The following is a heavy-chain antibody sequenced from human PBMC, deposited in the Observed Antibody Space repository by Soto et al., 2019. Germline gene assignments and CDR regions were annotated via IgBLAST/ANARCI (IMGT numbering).Heavy chain of an antibody. V-gene: IGHV4-39*01. J-gene: IGHJ5*02. CDR2: IYYSGTT. Sequence: QLQLQESGPGLVKPSETLSLTCTVSGGSIRSSSYYWGWIRQPPGKGLEWIGSIYYSGTTDYNPSLRSRVIISVDTSKNQFSLKVSSVTAADTAVYYCARVNLIPTYTATGKNWNDKWFDPWGQGTLVTVSS. CDR3: ARVNLIPTYTATGKNWNDKWFDP. D-gene: IGHD1-1*01. CDR1: GGSIRSSSYY.